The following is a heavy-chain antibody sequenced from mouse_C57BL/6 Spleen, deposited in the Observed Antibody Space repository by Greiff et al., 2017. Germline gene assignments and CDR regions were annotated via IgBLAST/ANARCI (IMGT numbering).Heavy chain of an antibody. CDR1: GYTFTSYW. D-gene: IGHD2-1*01. CDR3: ARESYGNYEACAMDY. J-gene: IGHJ4*01. Sequence: QVQLQQPGAELVKPGASVKLSCKASGYTFTSYWMHWVKQRPGQGLEWIGMIHPNSGSTKYNEKFKSKATLTVDKSSITAYMQLSSLISEDSAVYYCARESYGNYEACAMDYWGQGTSVTVSS. CDR2: IHPNSGST. V-gene: IGHV1-64*01.